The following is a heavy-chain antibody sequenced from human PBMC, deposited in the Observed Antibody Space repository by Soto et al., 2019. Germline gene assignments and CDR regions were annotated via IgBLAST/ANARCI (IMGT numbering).Heavy chain of an antibody. V-gene: IGHV1-8*01. CDR1: GYTFTSYD. D-gene: IGHD3-3*01. CDR2: MNPNSGNT. Sequence: VSCKASGYTFTSYDINWVRQATGQGLEWMGWMNPNSGNTGYAQKFQGRVTMTRNTSISTAYMELSSLRSEDTAVYYCASPARNYDFWSGYSFDIWGQGTMVTVS. CDR3: ASPARNYDFWSGYSFDI. J-gene: IGHJ3*02.